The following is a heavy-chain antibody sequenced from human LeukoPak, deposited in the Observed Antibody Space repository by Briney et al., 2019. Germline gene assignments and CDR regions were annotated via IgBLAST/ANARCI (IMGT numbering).Heavy chain of an antibody. CDR2: ISYDGSNK. V-gene: IGHV3-30*18. J-gene: IGHJ4*02. CDR3: AKAEDILTQGDY. D-gene: IGHD3-9*01. CDR1: GFTFSSYG. Sequence: PGGSLRLSCAASGFTFSSYGMHWVRQAPGKGLEWVAVISYDGSNKYYADSVKGRITISRDNSKNTLYLQMNSLRAEDTAVYYCAKAEDILTQGDYWGQGTLVTVSS.